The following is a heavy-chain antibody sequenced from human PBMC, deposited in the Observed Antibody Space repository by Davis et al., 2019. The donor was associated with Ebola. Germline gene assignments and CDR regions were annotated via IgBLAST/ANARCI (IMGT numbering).Heavy chain of an antibody. CDR3: AKSGLSFGVVKYHYGMDV. CDR2: ISGSGGST. CDR1: GFTVSSNY. Sequence: GGSLRLSCAASGFTVSSNYMSWVRQAPGKGLEWVSAISGSGGSTYYADSVKGRFTISRDNSKKTLYLQMNSLRAEDTAVYYCAKSGLSFGVVKYHYGMDVWAKGPRSPSPQ. J-gene: IGHJ6*04. V-gene: IGHV3-23*01. D-gene: IGHD3-3*01.